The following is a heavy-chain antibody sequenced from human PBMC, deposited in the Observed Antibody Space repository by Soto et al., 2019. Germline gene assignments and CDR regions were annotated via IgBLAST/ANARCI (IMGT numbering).Heavy chain of an antibody. Sequence: QVQVVQSGAEVKKPGSSVKVYCETSGGTFRSYAMSWVRQAPGQGLEWMGRIIPIVNIANYAQKFQGRVTITADKSTSTTYMELSSLRSEVTAMYYCGRVVSSGWYMVDYWGQGTLITVSS. CDR2: IIPIVNIA. J-gene: IGHJ4*02. V-gene: IGHV1-69*04. CDR1: GGTFRSYA. CDR3: GRVVSSGWYMVDY. D-gene: IGHD6-19*01.